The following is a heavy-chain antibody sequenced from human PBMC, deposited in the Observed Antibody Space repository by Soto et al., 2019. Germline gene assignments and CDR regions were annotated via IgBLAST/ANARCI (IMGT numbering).Heavy chain of an antibody. J-gene: IGHJ5*02. CDR1: GDSISSRSYY. D-gene: IGHD6-13*01. V-gene: IGHV4-61*01. Sequence: SETLSLTCTVTGDSISSRSYYWSWIRQPPGKGLEWIGYSYYSGSTNYNPSLKSRVTISVDTSKNQFSLKLSSVTAADTAVYYCARAIAAAGTIWFDPWGQGTLVTVSS. CDR2: SYYSGST. CDR3: ARAIAAAGTIWFDP.